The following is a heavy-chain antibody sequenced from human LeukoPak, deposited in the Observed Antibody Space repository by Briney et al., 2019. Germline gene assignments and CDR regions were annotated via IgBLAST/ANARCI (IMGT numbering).Heavy chain of an antibody. CDR2: ISAYNGNT. CDR1: GYTFTSYA. D-gene: IGHD5-12*01. CDR3: ARVIRGRPFDY. J-gene: IGHJ4*02. V-gene: IGHV1-18*01. Sequence: ASVTVSCTPSGYTFTSYALSWVRQAPGQGLEWMGWISAYNGNTNYAQKLQGRVTMTTDTSTSTAYMELRSLRSDDTAVYYCARVIRGRPFDYWGQGTLVTVSS.